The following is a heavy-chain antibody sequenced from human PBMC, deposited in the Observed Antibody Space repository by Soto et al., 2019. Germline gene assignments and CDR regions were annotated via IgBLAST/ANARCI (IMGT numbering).Heavy chain of an antibody. CDR2: IYSSGSA. CDR3: ARGFSSVSMDA. J-gene: IGHJ6*02. Sequence: SETLSLTCTVSGDSVSSGGYYWSWIRQPPGKGLEWIGYIYSSGSANYNPSLKSRVTISRDTSRNQISLKVASVTAADTAGYYCARGFSSVSMDAWGQGTTVTSP. D-gene: IGHD6-19*01. CDR1: GDSVSSGGYY. V-gene: IGHV4-61*08.